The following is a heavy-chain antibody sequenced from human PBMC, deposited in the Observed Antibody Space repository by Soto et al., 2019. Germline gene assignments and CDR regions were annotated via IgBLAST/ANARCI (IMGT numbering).Heavy chain of an antibody. J-gene: IGHJ4*02. Sequence: EVQLVESGGGLVQPGGSLRLSCAASGFTFSSYWMNWVRQAPGKGLEWVANIKEDGSEKNYVDSVKGRFIISRDNSKNTLYLQLNSLRAEDTAVYYCARGHLQWPGLAEYWGQGTLVTVSS. V-gene: IGHV3-7*03. CDR2: IKEDGSEK. CDR3: ARGHLQWPGLAEY. D-gene: IGHD6-19*01. CDR1: GFTFSSYW.